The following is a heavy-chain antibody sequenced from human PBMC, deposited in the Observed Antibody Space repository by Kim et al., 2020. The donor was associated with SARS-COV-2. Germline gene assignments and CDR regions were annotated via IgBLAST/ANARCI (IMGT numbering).Heavy chain of an antibody. D-gene: IGHD3-16*01. CDR3: LGGFYFDY. J-gene: IGHJ4*02. Sequence: GNGNTIYSQKVQGRVTLTTDTSASTAYMELSFLSSEDSAVYYCLGGFYFDYWGQGTLVTVSS. V-gene: IGHV1-3*01. CDR2: GNGNT.